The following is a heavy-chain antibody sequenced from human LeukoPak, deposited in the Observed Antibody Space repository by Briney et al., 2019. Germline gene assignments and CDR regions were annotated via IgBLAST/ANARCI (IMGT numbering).Heavy chain of an antibody. CDR2: IGGTGGST. D-gene: IGHD3-9*01. J-gene: IGHJ6*02. CDR3: AKRRLAYQFQSQYYGMDV. CDR1: GFTFSSYA. V-gene: IGHV3-23*01. Sequence: GGSLRLSCAASGFTFSSYAMSWVRQAPGKGLEWVSVIGGTGGSTYYADSVKGWFAISRDNSKNTLFLQLNSLRVEDMAVYYCAKRRLAYQFQSQYYGMDVWGQGTTVTVSS.